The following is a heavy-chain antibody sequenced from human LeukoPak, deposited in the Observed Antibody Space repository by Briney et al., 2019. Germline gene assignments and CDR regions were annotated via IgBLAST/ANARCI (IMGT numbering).Heavy chain of an antibody. CDR2: IYYSGST. Sequence: SETLSLTCTVSGGSISSYYWSWIRQPPGKGLEWIGYIYYSGSTNYNPSLKSRVTISVDTSKNQFSLKLSSVTAADTAVYYCARDPGAADAFDFWGQGTMVTVSS. D-gene: IGHD2-8*02. CDR1: GGSISSYY. CDR3: ARDPGAADAFDF. J-gene: IGHJ3*01. V-gene: IGHV4-59*01.